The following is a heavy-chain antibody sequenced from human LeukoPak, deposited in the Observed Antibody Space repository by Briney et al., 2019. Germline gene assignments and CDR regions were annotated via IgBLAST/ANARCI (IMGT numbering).Heavy chain of an antibody. Sequence: GGSLRLSCAASGFTFSDYYMSWIRQAPGKGLEWVANIKQDGSEKYYVDSVKGRFTISRDNAKNSLYLQMNSLRAEDTAVYYCARERQWLDLGGQGTLVTVSS. CDR1: GFTFSDYY. CDR3: ARERQWLDL. J-gene: IGHJ5*02. D-gene: IGHD6-19*01. CDR2: IKQDGSEK. V-gene: IGHV3-7*01.